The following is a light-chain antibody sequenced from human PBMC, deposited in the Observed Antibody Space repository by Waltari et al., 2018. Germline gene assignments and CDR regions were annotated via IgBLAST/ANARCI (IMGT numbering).Light chain of an antibody. Sequence: EIVLTQSPATLSLSPGERATLSCRASQSVSSYLVWYQQKPGQAPRLLIYDASKMSTGITARFSGSGSGTDFTLTISSLEPEDFAVYYCQQRGNWPSGYTFGQGTKLEIK. CDR2: DAS. V-gene: IGKV3-11*01. J-gene: IGKJ2*01. CDR1: QSVSSY. CDR3: QQRGNWPSGYT.